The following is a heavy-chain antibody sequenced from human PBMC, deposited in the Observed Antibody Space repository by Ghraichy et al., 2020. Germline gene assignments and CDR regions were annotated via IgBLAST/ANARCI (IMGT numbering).Heavy chain of an antibody. CDR3: ARDRQRIQLWLQGVDYFDY. CDR2: INTNTGNP. V-gene: IGHV7-4-1*02. D-gene: IGHD5-18*01. J-gene: IGHJ4*02. Sequence: ASVKVSCKASGYTFTSYAMNWVRQAPGQGLEWMGWINTNTGNPTYAQGFTGRFVFSLDTSVSTAYLQISSLKAEDTAVYYCARDRQRIQLWLQGVDYFDYWGQGTLVTVSS. CDR1: GYTFTSYA.